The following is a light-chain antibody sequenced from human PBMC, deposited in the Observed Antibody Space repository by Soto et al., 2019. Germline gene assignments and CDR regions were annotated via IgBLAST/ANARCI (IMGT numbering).Light chain of an antibody. V-gene: IGKV3-11*01. Sequence: EIVLTQSPATLSLSPGERATLSCRASQSVSSYLAWYQQKPGQAPRLLIYGASNRATDIPTRFSGSGSGTDFTLTISSLEPEDFAVYYCQQRSNWPPITFGQGTRLEMK. CDR1: QSVSSY. CDR3: QQRSNWPPIT. J-gene: IGKJ5*01. CDR2: GAS.